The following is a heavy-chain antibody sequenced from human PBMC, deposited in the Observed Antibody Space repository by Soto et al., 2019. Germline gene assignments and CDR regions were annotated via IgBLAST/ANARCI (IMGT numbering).Heavy chain of an antibody. Sequence: SETLSLTCTVSGGSISSSSYYWGWIRQPPGKGLEGIGSIYYSGSTYYNPSLKRRVTISVDTSKNQFSLKLSSVTAADTAVYYCARHGGTFSYAFDIWGQGTMVTVSS. D-gene: IGHD3-16*01. CDR1: GGSISSSSYY. J-gene: IGHJ3*02. CDR2: IYYSGST. V-gene: IGHV4-39*01. CDR3: ARHGGTFSYAFDI.